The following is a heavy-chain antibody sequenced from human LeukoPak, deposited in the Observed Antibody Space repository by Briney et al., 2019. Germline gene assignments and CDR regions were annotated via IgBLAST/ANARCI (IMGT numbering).Heavy chain of an antibody. J-gene: IGHJ4*02. CDR2: ISGNSDYI. CDR3: XSPYGSSSSAY. V-gene: IGHV3-21*01. Sequence: PGGSLRLSCAASGFTFSVSSMTWVRQAPGKGLEWVSSISGNSDYIYYADSVKGRFTISRDNAKESLYLQMNSLRAEDTAVYYXXSPYGSSSSAYWGQGTLVTVSS. CDR1: GFTFSVSS. D-gene: IGHD6-6*01.